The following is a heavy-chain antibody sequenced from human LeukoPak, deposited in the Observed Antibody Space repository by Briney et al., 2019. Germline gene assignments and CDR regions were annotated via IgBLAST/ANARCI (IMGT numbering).Heavy chain of an antibody. Sequence: SETLSLTCTVSGGSISSSSYYWGWIRQPPGKGLEWIGSIYYSGSTYYNPSLKSRVTISVGTSKNQFSLKLSSVTAADTAVYYCAKKRIAAAGMFYYYYGMDVWGQGTTVTVSS. V-gene: IGHV4-39*01. D-gene: IGHD6-13*01. J-gene: IGHJ6*02. CDR3: AKKRIAAAGMFYYYYGMDV. CDR2: IYYSGST. CDR1: GGSISSSSYY.